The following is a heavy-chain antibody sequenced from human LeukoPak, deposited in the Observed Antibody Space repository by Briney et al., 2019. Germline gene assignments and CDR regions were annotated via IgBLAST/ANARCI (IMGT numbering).Heavy chain of an antibody. Sequence: SETLSLTCTVSGGSISSYYWSWIRQPPGKGLEWIGYIYYSGSTNYNPSLKSRVTMSVDTSKNQFSLKLSSVTAADTAVYYCARDRIGSSGWYPVEYWYFDLWGRGTLVTVSS. CDR3: ARDRIGSSGWYPVEYWYFDL. J-gene: IGHJ2*01. CDR2: IYYSGST. CDR1: GGSISSYY. D-gene: IGHD6-19*01. V-gene: IGHV4-59*12.